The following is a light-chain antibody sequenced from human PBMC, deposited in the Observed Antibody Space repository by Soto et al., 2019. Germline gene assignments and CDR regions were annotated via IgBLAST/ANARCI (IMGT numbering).Light chain of an antibody. V-gene: IGLV2-14*01. CDR3: SSYTSRDTLV. CDR1: SSDVGRYNY. Sequence: QSALTQPASVSGSPGQSITISCTGTSSDVGRYNYVSWYQQHPGKAPKLLIYDVSIRPSGVSDRFSGSKSGNTASLTISGLQAEDEADYYCSSYTSRDTLVFGGGTKLTVL. CDR2: DVS. J-gene: IGLJ2*01.